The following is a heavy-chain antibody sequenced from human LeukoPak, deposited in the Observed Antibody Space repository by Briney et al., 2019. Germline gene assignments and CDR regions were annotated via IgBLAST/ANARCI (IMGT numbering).Heavy chain of an antibody. D-gene: IGHD3-3*01. V-gene: IGHV4-59*01. CDR1: GGSISNYF. CDR2: IYYTGTT. J-gene: IGHJ2*01. Sequence: SETLSLTCTVSGGSISNYFWSWIRQPPGKGLEWIGYIYYTGTTKYNPSLKSRVTMSVDTSKNQFYLKLSSVTAADTAVYYCARDLTIFGRGEGWYFDLWGRGTLVTVSS. CDR3: ARDLTIFGRGEGWYFDL.